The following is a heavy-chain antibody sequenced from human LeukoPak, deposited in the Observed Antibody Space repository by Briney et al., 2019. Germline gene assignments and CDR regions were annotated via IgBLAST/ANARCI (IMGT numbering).Heavy chain of an antibody. CDR1: GFTFSSYG. D-gene: IGHD3-9*01. CDR3: ARDRYDILTGYYSPLAG. J-gene: IGHJ4*02. CDR2: IRYDGSNK. V-gene: IGHV3-30*02. Sequence: PGGSLRLSCAASGFTFSSYGMHWVRQAPGKGLEWVAFIRYDGSNKYYADSVKGRFTISRDNSKNTLYLQMNSLRAEDTAVYYCARDRYDILTGYYSPLAGWGQGTLVTVSS.